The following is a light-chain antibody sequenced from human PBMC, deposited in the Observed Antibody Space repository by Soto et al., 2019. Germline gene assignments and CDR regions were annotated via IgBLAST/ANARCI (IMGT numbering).Light chain of an antibody. CDR1: QSVSSSY. V-gene: IGKV3-20*01. CDR3: QQYGSSPLLT. CDR2: GAS. Sequence: IVLTQSAGTLSLFPGERATLSCRASQSVSSSYLAWYQQKPGQAPRLLIYGASSRATGIPDRFSGSGSGTDFTLTISRLEPEDFAVYYCQQYGSSPLLTFGGGTKVEIK. J-gene: IGKJ4*01.